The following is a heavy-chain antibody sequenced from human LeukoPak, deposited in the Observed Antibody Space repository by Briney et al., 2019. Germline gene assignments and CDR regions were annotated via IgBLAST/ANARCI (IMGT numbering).Heavy chain of an antibody. J-gene: IGHJ4*02. CDR3: ANLVTRQIPFDY. Sequence: QPGGSLRLSCAASGFTFSSYGMHWVRQVPGKGLEWVAFIRYDGSNKYYADSVKGRFTISRDNSKNTLYLQMNSLRAEDTAVYYCANLVTRQIPFDYWGQGTLVTVSS. D-gene: IGHD2-21*02. CDR2: IRYDGSNK. CDR1: GFTFSSYG. V-gene: IGHV3-30*02.